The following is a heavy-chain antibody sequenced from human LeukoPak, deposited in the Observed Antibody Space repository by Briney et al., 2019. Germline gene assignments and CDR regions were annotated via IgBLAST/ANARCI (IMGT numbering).Heavy chain of an antibody. CDR2: IYYSGST. CDR1: GGSISSYY. Sequence: PSETLSLTCTVSGGSISSYYWSWIRQPPGKGLEWIGYIYYSGSTNYNPSLKSRVTISVDTSKNQSSLKLSSVTAADTAVYYCASSTIFGVVPHWGQGTLVTVSS. CDR3: ASSTIFGVVPH. D-gene: IGHD3-3*01. V-gene: IGHV4-59*01. J-gene: IGHJ4*02.